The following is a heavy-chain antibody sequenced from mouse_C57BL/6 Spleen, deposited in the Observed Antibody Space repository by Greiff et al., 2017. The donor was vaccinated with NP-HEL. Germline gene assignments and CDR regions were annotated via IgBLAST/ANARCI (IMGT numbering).Heavy chain of an antibody. V-gene: IGHV1-69*01. J-gene: IGHJ3*01. CDR1: GYTFTSYW. Sequence: QVQLQQPGAELVMPGASVKLSCKASGYTFTSYWMHRGKQRPGQGLEWIGEIDPSDSYTNYNQKFKGKSTLTVDKSSSTAYMQLSSLTSEDSAVYYCARRGDSSGPAWFAYWGQGTLVTVSA. CDR3: ARRGDSSGPAWFAY. CDR2: IDPSDSYT. D-gene: IGHD3-2*02.